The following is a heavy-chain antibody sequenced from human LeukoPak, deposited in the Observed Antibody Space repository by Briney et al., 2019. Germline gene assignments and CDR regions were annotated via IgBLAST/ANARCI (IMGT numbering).Heavy chain of an antibody. Sequence: SQTLSLTCTVSGGSLNKYYRSCIRQPAAKGLEWIGRIYTSGSTNNNPSLKSRVTMSVDTSKNQFSLKLSSVTAADTAFDYCARTSWKWLADYWGQGTLVTVSS. J-gene: IGHJ4*02. D-gene: IGHD3-22*01. CDR1: GGSLNKYY. CDR3: ARTSWKWLADY. CDR2: IYTSGST. V-gene: IGHV4-4*07.